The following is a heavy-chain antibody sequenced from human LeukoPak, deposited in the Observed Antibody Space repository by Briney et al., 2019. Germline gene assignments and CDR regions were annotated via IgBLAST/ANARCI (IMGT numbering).Heavy chain of an antibody. D-gene: IGHD6-13*01. V-gene: IGHV3-30*18. CDR2: ISYDGSNK. CDR1: GFTFSSYG. CDR3: AKVLSSWYLKGDYYYYGMDV. Sequence: SGGSLRLSCAASGFTFSSYGMHWVRQAPGKGLEWVAVISYDGSNKYYADSVKGRFTISRDNSKNTLYLQMNSLRAEDTAVYYCAKVLSSWYLKGDYYYYGMDVWGQGTTATVSS. J-gene: IGHJ6*02.